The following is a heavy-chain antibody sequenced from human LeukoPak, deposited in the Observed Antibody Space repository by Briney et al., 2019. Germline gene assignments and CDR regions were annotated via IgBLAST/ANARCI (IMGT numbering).Heavy chain of an antibody. J-gene: IGHJ4*02. V-gene: IGHV3-30*02. D-gene: IGHD2-8*01. CDR1: GFTFSSYG. CDR3: ARDSNLGYCIDPLCYSGRY. CDR2: IQYDGSNE. Sequence: GGSLRLSCAASGFTFSSYGMHWVRQAPGKGLEWVAYIQYDGSNEQYADSVKGRFTISRDNSKNTLYLQMNSLRAEDTAVYYCARDSNLGYCIDPLCYSGRYWGQGTLVTVSS.